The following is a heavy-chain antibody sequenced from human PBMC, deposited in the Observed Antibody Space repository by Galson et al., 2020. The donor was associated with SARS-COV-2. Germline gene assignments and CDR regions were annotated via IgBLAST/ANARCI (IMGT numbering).Heavy chain of an antibody. Sequence: ASVKVSCKVSGYTLTELSMHWVRQAPGKGLEWMGGFDPEDGETIYAQKFQCRVTMTEYTSTDTAYMELGSLRSEDTAVYYCATTSPHGGCTNWFDPWGQGTLVTVSS. CDR3: ATTSPHGGCTNWFDP. D-gene: IGHD2-15*01. CDR1: GYTLTELS. J-gene: IGHJ5*02. CDR2: FDPEDGET. V-gene: IGHV1-24*01.